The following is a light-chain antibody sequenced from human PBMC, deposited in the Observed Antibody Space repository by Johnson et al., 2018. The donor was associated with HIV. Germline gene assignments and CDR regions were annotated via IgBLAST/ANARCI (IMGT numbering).Light chain of an antibody. V-gene: IGLV1-51*01. CDR1: SSNIGNNY. CDR3: RTWDSSLRGV. J-gene: IGLJ1*01. CDR2: DNN. Sequence: QSVLTQPPSVSAAPGQKVTISCSGSSSNIGNNYVSWYQQLPGTAPKLLIYDNNTRPSGIPDRFSGSKSDTSATLAITGLQPGDEADYYCRTWDSSLRGVFGTGTKVTVL.